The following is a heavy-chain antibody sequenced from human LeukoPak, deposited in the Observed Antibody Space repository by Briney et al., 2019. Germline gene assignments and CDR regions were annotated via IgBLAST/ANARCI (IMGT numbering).Heavy chain of an antibody. CDR2: IYDSGAA. Sequence: SETLSLTCTVSGASISPLYWSWIRQAPGKALEFIGYIYDSGAANYNPSLKGRVTLSVDTSKNQFSLKLTSVTAADTAVYYCARGGVAAKYYFDYWGQGILVTVSS. V-gene: IGHV4-59*11. D-gene: IGHD6-13*01. J-gene: IGHJ4*02. CDR3: ARGGVAAKYYFDY. CDR1: GASISPLY.